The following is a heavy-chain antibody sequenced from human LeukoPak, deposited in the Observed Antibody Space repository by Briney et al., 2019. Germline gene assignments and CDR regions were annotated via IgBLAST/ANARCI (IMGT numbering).Heavy chain of an antibody. Sequence: ASVKVSCKASGGTFSSYAISWVRQAPGQGLEWMGRIIPIFGTANYAQKFQGRVTITTDESTSTAYMELSSLRSEDTAVYYCAGGGGGDLFWLVGLTSFDYWGQGTLVTVSS. CDR1: GGTFSSYA. V-gene: IGHV1-69*05. CDR3: AGGGGGDLFWLVGLTSFDY. CDR2: IIPIFGTA. D-gene: IGHD3-9*01. J-gene: IGHJ4*02.